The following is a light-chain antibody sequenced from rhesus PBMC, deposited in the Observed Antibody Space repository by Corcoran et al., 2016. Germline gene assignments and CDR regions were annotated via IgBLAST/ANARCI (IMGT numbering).Light chain of an antibody. V-gene: IGKV4-1*01. CDR2: WAS. J-gene: IGKJ2*01. CDR1: QSLLYTSNNKNY. Sequence: VMTQSPDSLAVSLGERVIINCKSSQSLLYTSNNKNYLAWYQQKPGQAPKLLIYWASTRESGVPNRFSGGGSGTDFTLTISGLQAEDVAVYYCQQYYSPPYTFGQGAKVEI. CDR3: QQYYSPPYT.